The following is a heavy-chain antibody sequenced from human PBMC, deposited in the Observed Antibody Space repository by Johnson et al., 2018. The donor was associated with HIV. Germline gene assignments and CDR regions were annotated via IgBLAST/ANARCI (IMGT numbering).Heavy chain of an antibody. V-gene: IGHV3-11*04. CDR1: GFTFSDYY. D-gene: IGHD3-22*01. J-gene: IGHJ3*02. Sequence: QMLLVESGGGVVKPGGSLRLSCAASGFTFSDYYMSWIRQAPGKGLEWVSYISSSGSTIYYADSVKGRFTISRDNAKNSLYLQMNSLRAEDTAVYYCAKEDPITMIPRYAFDIWGQGTMVTVSS. CDR3: AKEDPITMIPRYAFDI. CDR2: ISSSGSTI.